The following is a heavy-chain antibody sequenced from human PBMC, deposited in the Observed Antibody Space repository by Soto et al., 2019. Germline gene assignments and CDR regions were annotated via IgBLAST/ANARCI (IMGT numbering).Heavy chain of an antibody. D-gene: IGHD3-10*01. CDR2: ISGYNGNT. CDR3: ARAGEVPYYYYGMDA. Sequence: QVQLMQSGGEVKKPGASVKVSCKASGYTVTRSGFSWVRQAPGQGLEWMGWISGYNGNTKYDQKFEDRDTMTTDTSTSTAYMELRSLRSDDTAVYYCARAGEVPYYYYGMDAWGQGTTVIVSS. V-gene: IGHV1-18*01. CDR1: GYTVTRSG. J-gene: IGHJ6*02.